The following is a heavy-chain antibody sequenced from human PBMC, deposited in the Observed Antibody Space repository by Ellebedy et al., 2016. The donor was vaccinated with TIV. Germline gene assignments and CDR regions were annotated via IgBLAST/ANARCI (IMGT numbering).Heavy chain of an antibody. CDR1: GGTFSSYA. CDR3: ARDRDSSGGLFDY. J-gene: IGHJ4*02. V-gene: IGHV1-69*13. D-gene: IGHD6-19*01. Sequence: SVKVSXXASGGTFSSYAISWVRQAPGQGLEWMGGIIPIFGTANYAQKFQGRVTITADESTSTAYMELSSLRSEDTAVYYCARDRDSSGGLFDYWGQGTLVTVSS. CDR2: IIPIFGTA.